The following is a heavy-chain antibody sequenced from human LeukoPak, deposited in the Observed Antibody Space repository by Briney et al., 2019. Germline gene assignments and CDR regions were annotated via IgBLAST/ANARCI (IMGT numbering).Heavy chain of an antibody. CDR1: GGTFSSYA. V-gene: IGHV1-69*01. D-gene: IGHD3-16*02. Sequence: ASVKVSCKASGGTFSSYAISWVRQAPGQGLEWMGGIIPIFGTANYAQKFQGRVTITADESTSTAYVELSSLRSEDTAVYYCARPSPEFLRLGELSFDYWGQGTLVTVSS. CDR2: IIPIFGTA. CDR3: ARPSPEFLRLGELSFDY. J-gene: IGHJ4*02.